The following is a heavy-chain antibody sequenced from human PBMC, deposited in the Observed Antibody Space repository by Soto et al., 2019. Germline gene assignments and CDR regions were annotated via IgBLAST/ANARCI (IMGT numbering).Heavy chain of an antibody. V-gene: IGHV3-53*01. CDR1: GFTVSSNY. D-gene: IGHD4-4*01. CDR3: ARDRRTTTITTFAGFDY. J-gene: IGHJ4*02. Sequence: EVQLVESGGGLIQPGGSLRLSCAASGFTVSSNYMSWVRQAPGKGLEWVSVIYSGGSTYYADSVKGRFTISRDNSKNTXYLQMNSLRAEDTAVYYCARDRRTTTITTFAGFDYWGQGTLVTVSS. CDR2: IYSGGST.